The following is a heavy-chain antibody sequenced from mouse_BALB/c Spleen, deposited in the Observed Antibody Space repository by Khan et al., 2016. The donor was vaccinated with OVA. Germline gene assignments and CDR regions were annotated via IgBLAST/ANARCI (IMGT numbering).Heavy chain of an antibody. V-gene: IGHV5-6*01. J-gene: IGHJ3*01. CDR3: ARLAYYYDSEGFAY. Sequence: EVQLVESGGDLVKPGGSLKLSCAASGFTFSTYGMSWVRQTPDRGLGGVATIITGGSSTYFPTMVKGRLTISRDKSKNALYLQMSSLKSEDTAMFYCARLAYYYDSEGFAYWGQGTLVTVSA. CDR1: GFTFSTYG. D-gene: IGHD1-1*01. CDR2: IITGGSST.